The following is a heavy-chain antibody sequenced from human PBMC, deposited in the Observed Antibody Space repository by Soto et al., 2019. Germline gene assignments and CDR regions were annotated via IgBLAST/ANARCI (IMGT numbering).Heavy chain of an antibody. CDR2: VSVYNDDT. Sequence: QVQLVQSGAEVKKPGASVKVSCKASGYTFSSFGINWVRQAPGQGLEWVGWVSVYNDDTKYAQNFQGRVSLTTDTSTGTTYMKVGSLRSDDTAVDYCARTCRSGGSSYHEYWGEGTLVAVST. CDR1: GYTFSSFG. V-gene: IGHV1-18*01. D-gene: IGHD2-15*01. J-gene: IGHJ4*02. CDR3: ARTCRSGGSSYHEY.